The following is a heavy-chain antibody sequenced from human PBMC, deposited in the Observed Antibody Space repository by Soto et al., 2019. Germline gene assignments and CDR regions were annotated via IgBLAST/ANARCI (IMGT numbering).Heavy chain of an antibody. J-gene: IGHJ4*02. Sequence: EVHLVESGGGLVQPGTSLRLTCAASGFTFDDYAMHWVRQVPGKGLEWVSGISWNSGSVDYADSVKGRVTISRDNAKRTLYLQLNSLTPGDTGFYYCAKDFDFWSGVDYWGQGTLVTVSS. CDR3: AKDFDFWSGVDY. CDR2: ISWNSGSV. CDR1: GFTFDDYA. V-gene: IGHV3-9*01. D-gene: IGHD3-3*01.